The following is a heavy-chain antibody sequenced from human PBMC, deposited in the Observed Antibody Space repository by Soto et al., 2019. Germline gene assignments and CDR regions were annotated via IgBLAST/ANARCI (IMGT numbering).Heavy chain of an antibody. CDR2: IYYSGST. CDR3: ARRGYDSSGRVFDY. CDR1: GGSISSSSYY. J-gene: IGHJ4*02. V-gene: IGHV4-39*01. D-gene: IGHD3-22*01. Sequence: QLQLQESGPGLVKPSETLSLTCTVSGGSISSSSYYWGWIRQPPGKGLEWIGSIYYSGSTYYNPSLKSRVTISVDTSKNQFSLKLSSVTAADTAVYYCARRGYDSSGRVFDYWGQGILVTVSS.